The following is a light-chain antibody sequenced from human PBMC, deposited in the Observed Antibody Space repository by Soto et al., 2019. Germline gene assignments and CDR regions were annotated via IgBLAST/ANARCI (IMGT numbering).Light chain of an antibody. J-gene: IGKJ1*01. CDR2: DAS. CDR3: QQYNYYWT. CDR1: QSISWR. V-gene: IGKV1-5*01. Sequence: DIQMTQSPFTLSASVGDRVTITCRASQSISWRLAWYQQKPGKAPKVLIYDASTLESGVPSRFSGSGSGTEFTLTISSLQPDDFATYYCQQYNYYWTFGQGTKVEIK.